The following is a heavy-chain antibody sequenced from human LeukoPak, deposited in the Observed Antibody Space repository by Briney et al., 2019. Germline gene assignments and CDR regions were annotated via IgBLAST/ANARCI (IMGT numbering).Heavy chain of an antibody. J-gene: IGHJ4*02. Sequence: ASVKVSCKASGGTFSSYAISWVRQAPGQGLEWMGRIIPILGIANYAQKFQGRVTITADESTSTAYMELSSLRSEDTAVYYCARPFSSSSDRNSYGYWGQGTLVTVSS. CDR2: IIPILGIA. D-gene: IGHD6-6*01. V-gene: IGHV1-69*04. CDR3: ARPFSSSSDRNSYGY. CDR1: GGTFSSYA.